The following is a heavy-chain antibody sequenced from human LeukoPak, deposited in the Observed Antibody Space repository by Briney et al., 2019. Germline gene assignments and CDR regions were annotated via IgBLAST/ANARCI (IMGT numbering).Heavy chain of an antibody. CDR1: GYTFTSYY. J-gene: IGHJ6*02. CDR3: ARNHSYYGMDV. CDR2: INGDGSST. V-gene: IGHV3-74*01. Sequence: ASVKVSCKASGYTFTSYYMHWVRQAPGKGLVWVSHINGDGSSTSYADSVKGRFTISRDNAKNTLYLQMSSLRAEDTAVYYCARNHSYYGMDVWGQGTTVTVSS.